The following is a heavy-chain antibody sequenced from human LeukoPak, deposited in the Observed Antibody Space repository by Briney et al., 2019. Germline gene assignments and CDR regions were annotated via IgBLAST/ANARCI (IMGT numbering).Heavy chain of an antibody. J-gene: IGHJ4*02. V-gene: IGHV4-59*01. Sequence: SETLSLTCTVSGGSISSYYWSWIRQPPGKGLEWIGYIYYSGSTNYNPSLKSRVTISVDTSKNQFSLKLSSVTAADTAVYYCASSPTMIVGVFDYWGQGTLVTVSS. D-gene: IGHD3-22*01. CDR2: IYYSGST. CDR3: ASSPTMIVGVFDY. CDR1: GGSISSYY.